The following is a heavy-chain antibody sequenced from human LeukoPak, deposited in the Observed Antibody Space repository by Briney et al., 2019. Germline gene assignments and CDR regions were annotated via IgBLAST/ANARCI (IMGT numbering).Heavy chain of an antibody. Sequence: GGSLRLSCAASGFTFSSYGMHWVRQAPGKGLEWVAVISYDGSNKYYADSVKGRFTISRDNSKNTLYLQMNSLRAEDTAVYYCARDFYNGLAIFGVVTPRDYMDVWGKGTTVTVSS. CDR2: ISYDGSNK. CDR1: GFTFSSYG. V-gene: IGHV3-30*03. CDR3: ARDFYNGLAIFGVVTPRDYMDV. J-gene: IGHJ6*03. D-gene: IGHD3-3*01.